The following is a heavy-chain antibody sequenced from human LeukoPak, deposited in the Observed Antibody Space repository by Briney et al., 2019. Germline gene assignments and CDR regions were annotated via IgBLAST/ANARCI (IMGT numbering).Heavy chain of an antibody. CDR1: GFMFNSYA. J-gene: IGHJ3*01. V-gene: IGHV3-30*03. CDR2: ISLDGSNN. Sequence: GGSLRLSCAASGFMFNSYAMHWVRQAPGKGLEWVAVISLDGSNNHYADSVKGRFTVSRDNSKNIMFLQMNSLRTEDTALYSRARRRRGGSWRDALDVWGHGTMVTVSS. D-gene: IGHD2-15*01. CDR3: ARRRRGGSWRDALDV.